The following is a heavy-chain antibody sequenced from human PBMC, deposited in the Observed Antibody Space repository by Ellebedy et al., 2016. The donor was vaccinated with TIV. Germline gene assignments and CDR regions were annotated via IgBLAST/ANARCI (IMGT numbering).Heavy chain of an antibody. Sequence: SETLSLXXTVSGASISSGDYYWSWVRQPPGKGLEWIGYIFDTGSTYYNPSLMSRVAMTVDKSRNQFSLEMNSVTAADTAMYFCACFPLLSGVDYWGQGALITVSS. CDR2: IFDTGST. V-gene: IGHV4-30-4*01. CDR3: ACFPLLSGVDY. D-gene: IGHD4-17*01. CDR1: GASISSGDYY. J-gene: IGHJ4*02.